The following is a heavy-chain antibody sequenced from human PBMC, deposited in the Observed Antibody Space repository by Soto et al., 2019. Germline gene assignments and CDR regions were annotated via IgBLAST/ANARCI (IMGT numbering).Heavy chain of an antibody. CDR2: ISDSSDTT. D-gene: IGHD3-22*01. J-gene: IGHJ6*02. CDR1: GFTFSNYA. CDR3: ARAYYDGSGYPLGGMDV. Sequence: EVQLLESGGGLVQPGGSLRLSCAASGFTFSNYAMSWVRQAPGKGLEWVSGISDSSDTTYYADSVKGRLTISRDNYKSTMYLPMNNLRPGDTAVYYCARAYYDGSGYPLGGMDVWGQGTMVTVSS. V-gene: IGHV3-23*01.